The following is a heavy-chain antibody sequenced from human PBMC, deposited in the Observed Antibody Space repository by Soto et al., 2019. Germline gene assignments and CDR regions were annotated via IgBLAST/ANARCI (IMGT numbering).Heavy chain of an antibody. CDR2: ISSSSSYI. V-gene: IGHV3-21*01. CDR3: ARGGGGASFDY. D-gene: IGHD3-16*01. CDR1: GFTFSSYS. Sequence: ESGGGLVKPGGSLRLSCAASGFTFSSYSMNWVRQAPGKGLEWVSSISSSSSYIYYADSVKGRFTISRDNAKNSLYLKMNSLRAEDGAVDYLARGGGGASFDYWGQGTLVTVSS. J-gene: IGHJ4*02.